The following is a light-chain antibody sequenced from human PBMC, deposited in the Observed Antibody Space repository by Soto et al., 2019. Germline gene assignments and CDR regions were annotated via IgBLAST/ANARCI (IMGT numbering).Light chain of an antibody. CDR2: QAS. CDR1: QSINTW. CDR3: QQYKSYST. V-gene: IGKV1-5*03. J-gene: IGKJ2*01. Sequence: DIPMTQSPSTLSASVGDRVTITCRASQSINTWLAWYQQKPGKAPRFLIYQASSLESGVPSRFSGSGFGTDFTLNISTLQPDDFATYYCQQYKSYSTFGQGTKLETK.